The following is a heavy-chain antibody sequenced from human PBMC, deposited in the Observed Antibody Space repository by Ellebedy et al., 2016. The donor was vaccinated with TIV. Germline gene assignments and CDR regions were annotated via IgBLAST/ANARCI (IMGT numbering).Heavy chain of an antibody. CDR1: GFTFSSNW. J-gene: IGHJ4*02. V-gene: IGHV3-7*03. D-gene: IGHD5-18*01. CDR3: AKVMTGYSYAPDDF. CDR2: IKQDGSEK. Sequence: PGGSLRLSCAASGFTFSSNWMSWVRQTPGKGLEWVAYIKQDGSEKYYVDSVKGRFTISRDNSKNTLYLHMDSLRAADTAIYYCAKVMTGYSYAPDDFWGQGTLVTVSS.